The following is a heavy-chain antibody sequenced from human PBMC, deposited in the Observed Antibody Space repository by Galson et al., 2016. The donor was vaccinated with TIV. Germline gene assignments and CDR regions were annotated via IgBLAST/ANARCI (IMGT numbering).Heavy chain of an antibody. J-gene: IGHJ4*02. CDR1: GDIFSRYA. V-gene: IGHV1-69*13. Sequence: QSGAEVKKPGSSVKVSCKASGDIFSRYAITWVRQAPGQGLEWMGGVIPIFGTQNYAQKFQGRVTIAADDTTGTAYMELRGLRSEDTAVYYCVKDSLLYYDSSGHYSHWGQGTLVTVSS. CDR2: VIPIFGTQ. CDR3: VKDSLLYYDSSGHYSH. D-gene: IGHD3-22*01.